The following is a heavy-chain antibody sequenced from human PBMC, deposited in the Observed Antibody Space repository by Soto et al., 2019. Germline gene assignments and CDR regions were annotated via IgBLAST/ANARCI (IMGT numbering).Heavy chain of an antibody. CDR3: ARAPGDYYDSSGSLYFDY. CDR1: GVSISSGGYY. J-gene: IGHJ4*02. V-gene: IGHV4-31*03. D-gene: IGHD3-22*01. CDR2: IYYSGNT. Sequence: SETLSLTCTVSGVSISSGGYYWSWIRQHPRKGLEWIGYIYYSGNTYYNPSLKSRVAISVDTSKNQFSLKLSYVTAADTAVYYCARAPGDYYDSSGSLYFDYWGQGTLVTVSS.